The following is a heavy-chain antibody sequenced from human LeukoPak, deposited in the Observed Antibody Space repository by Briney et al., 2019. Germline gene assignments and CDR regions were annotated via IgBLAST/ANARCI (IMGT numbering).Heavy chain of an antibody. J-gene: IGHJ4*02. D-gene: IGHD3-10*01. Sequence: SSETLSLTCSVSGFSIGTGYSWGWIRQPPGKGLEWIGTIYHRGNTYYNPSLMSRVTISLDTSKNQFSLRLTSVTAADTALYYCAREVESWFGDLLSYFDSWGQGTQVTVSS. CDR3: AREVESWFGDLLSYFDS. CDR2: IYHRGNT. V-gene: IGHV4-38-2*02. CDR1: GFSIGTGYS.